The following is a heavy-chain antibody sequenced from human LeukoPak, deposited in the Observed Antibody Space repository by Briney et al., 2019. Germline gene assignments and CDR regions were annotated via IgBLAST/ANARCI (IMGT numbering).Heavy chain of an antibody. J-gene: IGHJ6*03. Sequence: SETLSLTCTVSGGSISSYYWSWLRQPAGKGLEWIGRIYTSGSTNYNPSLKSRVTMSVDTSKNQFSLKLSSVTAADTAVYYCAREEGITIFGVVDKDKDYYYYYMDVWGKGTTVTVSS. CDR1: GGSISSYY. CDR3: AREEGITIFGVVDKDKDYYYYYMDV. D-gene: IGHD3-3*01. V-gene: IGHV4-4*07. CDR2: IYTSGST.